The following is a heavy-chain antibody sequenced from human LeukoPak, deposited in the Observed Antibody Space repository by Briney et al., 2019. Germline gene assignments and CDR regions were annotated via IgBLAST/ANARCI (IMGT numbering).Heavy chain of an antibody. CDR3: ASGPYPAAGTDHQFDY. V-gene: IGHV4-59*01. CDR2: IYYSGST. D-gene: IGHD6-13*01. Sequence: SETLSLTCTVSGGSISSYYWSWIRQPPGKGLEWIGYIYYSGSTNYNPALKSRVTISVDTSKNQFSLRLSSVTAADTAVYYCASGPYPAAGTDHQFDYWGQGTLVTVSS. J-gene: IGHJ4*02. CDR1: GGSISSYY.